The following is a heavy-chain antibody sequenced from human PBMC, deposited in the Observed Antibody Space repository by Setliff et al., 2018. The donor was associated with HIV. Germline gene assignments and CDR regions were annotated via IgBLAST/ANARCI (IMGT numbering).Heavy chain of an antibody. CDR2: VSYNGPT. V-gene: IGHV4-59*08. CDR1: GGSISTYY. Sequence: PSETLSLTCSVSGGSISTYYWSWIRQPPGKGLEWIGYVSYNGPTYHNPSLKSRVASFIDTSKNHFSLYLNSVTAADTAVYYCARHVSPEYSDYAHWYFDLWGRGTLVTVSS. CDR3: ARHVSPEYSDYAHWYFDL. D-gene: IGHD5-12*01. J-gene: IGHJ2*01.